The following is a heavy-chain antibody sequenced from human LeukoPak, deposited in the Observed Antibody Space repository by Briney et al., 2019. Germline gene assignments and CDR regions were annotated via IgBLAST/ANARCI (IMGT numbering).Heavy chain of an antibody. CDR2: ISAYNGNT. D-gene: IGHD1-26*01. CDR1: GYTFTTYG. J-gene: IGHJ3*02. CDR3: ARTPSHRVGAKGPYAFDI. V-gene: IGHV1-18*01. Sequence: ASVKVSCKASGYTFTTYGISWVRQGPGQGLEWMGWISAYNGNTNYAQKLQGRVTMTTDTSTSTAYMELRSLRSDDTALYYCARTPSHRVGAKGPYAFDIWGQGTMVTVSS.